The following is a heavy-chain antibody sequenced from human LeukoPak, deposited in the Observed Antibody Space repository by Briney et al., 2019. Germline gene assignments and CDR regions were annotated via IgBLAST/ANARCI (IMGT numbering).Heavy chain of an antibody. CDR2: IERDGGRT. CDR3: AKGYIIAGRQWYLDL. J-gene: IGHJ2*01. D-gene: IGHD6-13*01. V-gene: IGHV3-74*01. CDR1: GFTFSNCW. Sequence: GGSLRLSCAASGFTFSNCWMHCVRQVPGKGLKWVSRIERDGGRTRYADSVKGRFTISRDNAKTTLDLQMNSLRAEDTAVYYCAKGYIIAGRQWYLDLWGRGTLVGVSS.